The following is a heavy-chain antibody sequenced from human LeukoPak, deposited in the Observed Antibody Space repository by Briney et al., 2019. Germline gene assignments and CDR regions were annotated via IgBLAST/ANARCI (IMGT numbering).Heavy chain of an antibody. D-gene: IGHD4-11*01. J-gene: IGHJ4*02. CDR1: GFTFSSYS. CDR3: ARDPSDSTTPQTHFDY. CDR2: ISSSSSYI. Sequence: GGSPRLSCAASGFTFSSYSMNWVRQAPGKGLEWVSSISSSSSYIYYADSVKGRFTISRDNSKNTLYLQMNSLRAEDTAVYYCARDPSDSTTPQTHFDYWGQGTLVTVSS. V-gene: IGHV3-21*01.